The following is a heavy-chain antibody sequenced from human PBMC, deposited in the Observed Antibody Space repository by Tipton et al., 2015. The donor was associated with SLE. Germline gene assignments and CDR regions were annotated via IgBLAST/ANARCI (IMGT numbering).Heavy chain of an antibody. V-gene: IGHV3-53*04. CDR2: IYSGGST. CDR3: ASSPAWELPYYFDY. Sequence: QLVQSGGGLVQPGGSLRLSCAASGFTVSSNYMSWVRQAPGKGLEWVSVIYSGGSTYYADSVKGRFTISRDNSKNTLYLQMNSLRAEDTAVYYCASSPAWELPYYFDYWGQGTLVTVSS. D-gene: IGHD1-26*01. CDR1: GFTVSSNY. J-gene: IGHJ4*02.